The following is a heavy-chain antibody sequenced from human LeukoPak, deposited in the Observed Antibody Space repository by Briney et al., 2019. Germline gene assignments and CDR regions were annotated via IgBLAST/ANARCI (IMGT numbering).Heavy chain of an antibody. Sequence: SETLSLTXTVSGGSISSSSYYWGWIRQPPGKGLEWIGSIYYSGSTYYNPSLKSRVTISVDTSKNQFSLKLSSVTAADTAVYYCASRSYYYGSGSYYNMVFDYWGQGTLVTVSS. CDR1: GGSISSSSYY. CDR2: IYYSGST. CDR3: ASRSYYYGSGSYYNMVFDY. J-gene: IGHJ4*02. V-gene: IGHV4-39*01. D-gene: IGHD3-10*01.